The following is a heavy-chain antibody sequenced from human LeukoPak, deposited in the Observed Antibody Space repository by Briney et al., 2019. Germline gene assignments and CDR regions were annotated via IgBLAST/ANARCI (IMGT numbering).Heavy chain of an antibody. V-gene: IGHV3-30*02. CDR3: AKQDIVVVPAALYYYMDV. Sequence: GGSLRLSCAASGFTFSSYGMHWVRQAPGKGLEWVAFIRYDGSNKYYADSVKGRFTISRDNSKNTLYLQMNSLRAEDTAVYYCAKQDIVVVPAALYYYMDVWGKGTTVTVSS. CDR2: IRYDGSNK. J-gene: IGHJ6*03. D-gene: IGHD2-2*01. CDR1: GFTFSSYG.